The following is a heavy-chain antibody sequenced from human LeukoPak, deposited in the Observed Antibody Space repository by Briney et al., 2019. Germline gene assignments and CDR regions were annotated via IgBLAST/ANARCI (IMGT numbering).Heavy chain of an antibody. CDR2: ISSSSSTI. CDR1: GFTFSSYS. D-gene: IGHD4-17*01. Sequence: GGSLRLSCAASGFTFSSYSMNWVRQAPGKGLEWVSYISSSSSTIYYADSVKGRFTISRDNAKNSLYLQMNSLRAEDTAVYYCARDLNGDYYYYGMDVWGQGTTVTVSS. J-gene: IGHJ6*02. V-gene: IGHV3-48*01. CDR3: ARDLNGDYYYYGMDV.